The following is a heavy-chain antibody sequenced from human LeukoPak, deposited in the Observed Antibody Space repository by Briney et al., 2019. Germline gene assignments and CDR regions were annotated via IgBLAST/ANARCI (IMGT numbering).Heavy chain of an antibody. CDR3: TTDIPFGVAIHSDY. J-gene: IGHJ4*02. CDR1: GFTFSNAW. D-gene: IGHD3-3*01. CDR2: IKSKTDGGTT. Sequence: PGGSLRLSCAASGFTFSNAWMSWVRQAPGKGLEWVGRIKSKTDGGTTDYAAPVKGRFTISRDDSKNTLYLQMNSLKTEDTAVYYCTTDIPFGVAIHSDYWGQGTLVTVSS. V-gene: IGHV3-15*01.